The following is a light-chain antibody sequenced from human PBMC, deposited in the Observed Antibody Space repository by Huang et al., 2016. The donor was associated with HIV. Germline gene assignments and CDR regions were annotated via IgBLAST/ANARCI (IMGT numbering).Light chain of an antibody. Sequence: DIQVTQSPASLSASEGDRVTITCRAGQSIRNHLNWYQQKPGKAPRLLIYSASTLPSGVPSRFSGSESGTDFNLNISSLQPEDFATYYCQQSYSLPITFGQGTRLDIK. CDR1: QSIRNH. CDR2: SAS. CDR3: QQSYSLPIT. J-gene: IGKJ5*01. V-gene: IGKV1-39*01.